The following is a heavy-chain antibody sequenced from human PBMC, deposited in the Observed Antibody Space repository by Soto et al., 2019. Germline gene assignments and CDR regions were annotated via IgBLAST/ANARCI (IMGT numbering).Heavy chain of an antibody. CDR3: ARQFDY. V-gene: IGHV4-39*01. CDR1: GGSISSSTYH. Sequence: SETLSLTCTVSGGSISSSTYHWGRIRQPPGKGLEWIGSMFHTGSTDYNPSLKSRVTISGDTSKNQFSLKLSSVTAADTAVYYCARQFDYWGQGTLVTVSS. CDR2: MFHTGST. J-gene: IGHJ4*02.